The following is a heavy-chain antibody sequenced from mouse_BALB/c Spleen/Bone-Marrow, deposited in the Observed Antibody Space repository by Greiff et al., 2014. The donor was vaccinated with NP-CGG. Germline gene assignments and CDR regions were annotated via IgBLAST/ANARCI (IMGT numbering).Heavy chain of an antibody. Sequence: QVQLQQSGAELVRPGTSVKVSRKASGYAFTNYLIEWVKQRPGQGLEWIGVINPGSGGTNYNEKFRGKATLTADKSSSTAYMQLSSLTSDDSAVYFCARCLTGTSALDFWGQGTSVTVSS. J-gene: IGHJ4*01. CDR3: ARCLTGTSALDF. CDR2: INPGSGGT. D-gene: IGHD4-1*01. CDR1: GYAFTNYL. V-gene: IGHV1-54*01.